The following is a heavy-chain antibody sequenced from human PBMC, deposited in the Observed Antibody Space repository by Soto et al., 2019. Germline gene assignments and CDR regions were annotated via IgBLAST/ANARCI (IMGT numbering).Heavy chain of an antibody. V-gene: IGHV1-8*01. J-gene: IGHJ3*02. CDR1: GYTFTSYD. Sequence: ASVKVSCKASGYTFTSYDINWVRQATGQGLEWMGWMNPNSGNTGYAQKFQGRVTMTRNTSISTAYMELSSLRSEDTAVYYCARGLGSSSWPDHDAFDIWGQGTMVTVS. CDR2: MNPNSGNT. CDR3: ARGLGSSSWPDHDAFDI. D-gene: IGHD6-13*01.